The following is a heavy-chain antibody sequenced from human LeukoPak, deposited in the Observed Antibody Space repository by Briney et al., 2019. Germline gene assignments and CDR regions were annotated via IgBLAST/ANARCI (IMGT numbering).Heavy chain of an antibody. V-gene: IGHV1-69*05. CDR2: IIPIFGTA. CDR1: GGTFSSYA. D-gene: IGHD2-2*01. J-gene: IGHJ6*03. Sequence: SVKVSCKASGGTFSSYAISWVRQAPGQGLEWMGRIIPIFGTANYAQKFQGRVTITTDESTGTAYMELSSLRSEDTAVYYCARDRHIDGRVPAAPYYYYMDVWGKGTTVTVSS. CDR3: ARDRHIDGRVPAAPYYYYMDV.